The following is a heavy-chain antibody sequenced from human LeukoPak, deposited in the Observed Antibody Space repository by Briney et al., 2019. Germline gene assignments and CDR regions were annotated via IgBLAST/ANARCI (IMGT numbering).Heavy chain of an antibody. CDR1: GFSLSTSGVG. J-gene: IGHJ4*02. V-gene: IGHV2-5*02. Sequence: SGPTLANPTQTLTLTCTFSGFSLSTSGVGVGWIRQPPGKALEWLALIYWDDDKRYSPSLKSRLTITKDTSKTQVVLTMTNMDPVDTATYYRAHSGYDYVWGSYHSMDTFDYWGQGTLVTVSS. CDR3: AHSGYDYVWGSYHSMDTFDY. D-gene: IGHD3-16*02. CDR2: IYWDDDK.